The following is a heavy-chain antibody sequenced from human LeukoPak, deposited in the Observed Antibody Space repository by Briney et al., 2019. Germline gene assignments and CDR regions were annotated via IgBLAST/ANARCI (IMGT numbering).Heavy chain of an antibody. J-gene: IGHJ4*02. V-gene: IGHV4-4*02. CDR3: ARGADYVWGSYRLDY. CDR1: GGSISSSNW. D-gene: IGHD3-16*02. CDR2: INHSGST. Sequence: SETLSLTCAVSGGSISSSNWWSWVRQPPGKGLEWIGEINHSGSTNYNPSLKSRVTISVDTSKNQFSLKLSSVTAADTAVYYCARGADYVWGSYRLDYWGQGTLVTVSS.